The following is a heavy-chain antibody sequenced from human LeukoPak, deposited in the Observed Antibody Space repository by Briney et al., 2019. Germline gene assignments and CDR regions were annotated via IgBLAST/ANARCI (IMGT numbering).Heavy chain of an antibody. D-gene: IGHD3-10*01. CDR1: GGSFSGYY. CDR2: INHSGST. Sequence: ASETLSLTCAVYGGSFSGYYWSWIRQPPGKGLEWIGEINHSGSTNYNLSLKSRVTISVDTSKNQFSLKLSSVTAADTAVYYCARTKYPGCYGSGSSKTFDYWGQGTLVTVSS. CDR3: ARTKYPGCYGSGSSKTFDY. V-gene: IGHV4-34*01. J-gene: IGHJ4*02.